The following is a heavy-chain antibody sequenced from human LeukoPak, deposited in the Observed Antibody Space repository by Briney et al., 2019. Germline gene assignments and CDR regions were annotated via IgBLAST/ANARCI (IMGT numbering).Heavy chain of an antibody. Sequence: GGSLRLSCAASGFSVNSNYMSWVRQAPGKGLEWVSIMYSGGSTYYADSVKGRFTISRDNSKNTLYLQMNSLRPEDTAVYYCARITMVRGVDYWGQGTLGTVSS. CDR2: MYSGGST. CDR1: GFSVNSNY. V-gene: IGHV3-53*01. CDR3: ARITMVRGVDY. J-gene: IGHJ4*02. D-gene: IGHD3-10*01.